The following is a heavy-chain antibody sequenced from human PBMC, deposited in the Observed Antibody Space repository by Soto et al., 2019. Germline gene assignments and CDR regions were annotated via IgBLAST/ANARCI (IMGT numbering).Heavy chain of an antibody. V-gene: IGHV1-69*01. Sequence: QVQLVQSGAEVKKPGSSVKVSCKASGGTFSSYAISWVRQAPGQGLEWMGGIIPIFGTANYAQKFQGRVTITADESTSTAYMELSSLRSEDMAVYYCARAALAYCGGDCYSPFDPWGQGTLVTVSS. CDR3: ARAALAYCGGDCYSPFDP. D-gene: IGHD2-21*02. CDR1: GGTFSSYA. J-gene: IGHJ5*02. CDR2: IIPIFGTA.